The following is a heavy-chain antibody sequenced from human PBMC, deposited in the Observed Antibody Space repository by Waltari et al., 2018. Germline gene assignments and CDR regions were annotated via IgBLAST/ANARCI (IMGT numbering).Heavy chain of an antibody. J-gene: IGHJ6*02. D-gene: IGHD6-19*01. Sequence: EVQLVESGGGLVKPGGSLRLSCAASGFTFSSYSMNWVRQAPGKGLEWVSSISSSSNYMYYAGSVKGRFTISRDNAKNSLYLQMNSLRAEDTAVYYCAKDPVPVAGTNGMDVWGQGTTVTVSS. CDR3: AKDPVPVAGTNGMDV. CDR1: GFTFSSYS. V-gene: IGHV3-21*04. CDR2: ISSSSNYM.